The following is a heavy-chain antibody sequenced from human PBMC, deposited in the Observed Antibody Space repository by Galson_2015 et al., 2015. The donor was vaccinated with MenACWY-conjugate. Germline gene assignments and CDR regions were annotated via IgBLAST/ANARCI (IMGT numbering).Heavy chain of an antibody. V-gene: IGHV4-34*01. CDR1: GGSFSGYY. J-gene: IGHJ4*02. D-gene: IGHD5-18*01. CDR3: AREGLQLWLNVVAY. CDR2: INHSGST. Sequence: ETLSLTCAVYGGSFSGYYWSWIRQPPGKGLEWIGEINHSGSTNYNPSLKSRVTISVDTSKNQFSLKLSSVTAADTAVYYCAREGLQLWLNVVAYWGQGTLVTVSS.